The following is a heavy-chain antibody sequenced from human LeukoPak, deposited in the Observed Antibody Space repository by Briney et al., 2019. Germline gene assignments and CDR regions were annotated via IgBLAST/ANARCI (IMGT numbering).Heavy chain of an antibody. CDR1: GGSISSSSYY. D-gene: IGHD3-10*01. Sequence: SETLSLTCTASGGSISSSSYYWGWIRQPPGKGLEWIGSIYYSGSTYYNPSLKSRVTISVDTSKNQFSLKLSSVTAADTAVYYCARSRSGSYYNCWFDPWGQGTLVTVSS. CDR3: ARSRSGSYYNCWFDP. V-gene: IGHV4-39*01. J-gene: IGHJ5*02. CDR2: IYYSGST.